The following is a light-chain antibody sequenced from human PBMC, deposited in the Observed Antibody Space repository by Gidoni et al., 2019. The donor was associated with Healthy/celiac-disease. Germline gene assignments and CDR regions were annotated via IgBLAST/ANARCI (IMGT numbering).Light chain of an antibody. Sequence: DLHLTQSPSPLSASVGDRVTITCQASQDISNYLNWYQQKPGKAPKLLIYDASNLETGVPSRFSGSGSGTDFTFTISCLQPEDIATYYCQQYDNHPPTFGGGTKVEIK. CDR3: QQYDNHPPT. J-gene: IGKJ4*01. V-gene: IGKV1-33*01. CDR2: DAS. CDR1: QDISNY.